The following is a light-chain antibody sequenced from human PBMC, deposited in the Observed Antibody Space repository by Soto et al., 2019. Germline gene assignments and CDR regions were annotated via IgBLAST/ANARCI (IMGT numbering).Light chain of an antibody. Sequence: EIVMTQSPATLSVSPGERATLSCRASQSVTSNLAWYQQKPGQAPRLLIYGASTRATGIPARLSGRGSGTEFTLTISSLQSEDFAVYYCQQYDNWWTFGQGTKVEIK. CDR2: GAS. CDR3: QQYDNWWT. CDR1: QSVTSN. J-gene: IGKJ1*01. V-gene: IGKV3D-15*01.